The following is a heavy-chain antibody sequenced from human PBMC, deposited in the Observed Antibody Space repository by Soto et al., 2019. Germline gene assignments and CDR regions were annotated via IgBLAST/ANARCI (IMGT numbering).Heavy chain of an antibody. CDR2: ISSSGGTI. V-gene: IGHV3-48*03. J-gene: IGHJ4*02. CDR1: GFTFSSYE. CDR3: ARDGGYDWVVLFDY. D-gene: IGHD5-12*01. Sequence: LRLSCAASGFTFSSYEMNWVRQAPGKGLEWVSYISSSGGTIYYADSVKGRFTISRDNAKNSLYLQMNSLRAEDTAVYYCARDGGYDWVVLFDYWGQGTLVTVSS.